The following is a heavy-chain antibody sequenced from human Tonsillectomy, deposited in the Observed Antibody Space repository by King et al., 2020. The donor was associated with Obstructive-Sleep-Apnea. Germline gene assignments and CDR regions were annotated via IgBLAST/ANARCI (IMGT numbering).Heavy chain of an antibody. D-gene: IGHD3-9*01. J-gene: IGHJ4*02. CDR3: AHRRLAVMGILFDY. CDR1: GFSLITSGVG. Sequence: TLKESGPTLVKPTQTLTLTCTFSGFSLITSGVGVGWIRQPPGKALDWLALIYWDDDKRYSPSLKSRHPITKDTSKNQVFLRMTNMDPVDTATYYCAHRRLAVMGILFDYWGQGTLVTVSS. CDR2: IYWDDDK. V-gene: IGHV2-5*02.